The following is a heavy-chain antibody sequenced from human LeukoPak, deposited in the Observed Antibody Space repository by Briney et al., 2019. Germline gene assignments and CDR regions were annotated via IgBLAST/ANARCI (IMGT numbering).Heavy chain of an antibody. J-gene: IGHJ4*02. CDR2: ISGSTGDT. D-gene: IGHD4-17*01. Sequence: ASVKVSCKPSGYSFVLYGISWVRQAPGERPEWIGWISGSTGDTNYAQKFQGRVTMTADTSSSTAYMELRSLRLDDMAVYYRARDENYGIFFNVDYWGRGTLVTVSS. V-gene: IGHV1-18*03. CDR1: GYSFVLYG. CDR3: ARDENYGIFFNVDY.